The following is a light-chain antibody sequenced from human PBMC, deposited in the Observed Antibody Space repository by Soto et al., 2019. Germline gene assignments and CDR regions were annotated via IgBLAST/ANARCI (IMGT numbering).Light chain of an antibody. Sequence: DIQMTQSPFTLSASVGDRITITCRASQSIGSWLAWYQQKPGKAPKLLIYKASSLESGVPSRFSGSGSGTEFTITITSLQPDDVASYYCQQYNSYCTFGQGTKLEIK. CDR3: QQYNSYCT. CDR2: KAS. J-gene: IGKJ2*02. CDR1: QSIGSW. V-gene: IGKV1-5*03.